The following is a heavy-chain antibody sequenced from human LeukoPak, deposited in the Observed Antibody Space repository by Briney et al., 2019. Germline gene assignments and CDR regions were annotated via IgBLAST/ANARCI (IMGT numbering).Heavy chain of an antibody. CDR3: AKDGGEYYDILTGYYPRLYYMDV. V-gene: IGHV3-23*01. CDR2: ISGSGGST. D-gene: IGHD3-9*01. J-gene: IGHJ6*03. Sequence: GGSLRLSCVASGFTFSTYGMSWVRQAPGKGLVWVSAISGSGGSTYYADSVKGRFTISRDNSKNTLYLQMNSLRAEDTAVYYCAKDGGEYYDILTGYYPRLYYMDVWGEGTTVTISS. CDR1: GFTFSTYG.